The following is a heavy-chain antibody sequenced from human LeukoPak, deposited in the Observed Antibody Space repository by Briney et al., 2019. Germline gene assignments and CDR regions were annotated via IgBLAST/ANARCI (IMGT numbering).Heavy chain of an antibody. J-gene: IGHJ4*02. CDR3: AKSGGYGLIDY. D-gene: IGHD1-26*01. Sequence: SETLSLTCTVSGASISGSGYYWGWVRQPPGKGLEWIGSIYSSGSTYYNASLQSRVTISIETSKNQISLRLNSVTAADTAMYYCAKSGGYGLIDYWGQGTLVTVSS. CDR1: GASISGSGYY. V-gene: IGHV4-39*01. CDR2: IYSSGST.